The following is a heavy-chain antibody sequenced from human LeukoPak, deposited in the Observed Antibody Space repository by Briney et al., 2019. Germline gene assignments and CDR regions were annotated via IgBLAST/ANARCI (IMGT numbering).Heavy chain of an antibody. CDR2: ISGSGGNT. CDR3: AKDVGFGGFRTISSWYDY. V-gene: IGHV3-23*01. J-gene: IGHJ4*02. D-gene: IGHD6-13*01. Sequence: PGGSLRLSCAASGFTFSSYAMSWVRQAPGKGPEWVSAISGSGGNTSYADSVKGRFTISRDNSKSTLYLQMNSLRAEDTAVYYCAKDVGFGGFRTISSWYDYWGQGPLVTVSS. CDR1: GFTFSSYA.